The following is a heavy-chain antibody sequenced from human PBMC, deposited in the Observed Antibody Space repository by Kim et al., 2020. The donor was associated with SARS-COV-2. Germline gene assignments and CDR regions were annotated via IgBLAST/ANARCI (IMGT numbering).Heavy chain of an antibody. CDR1: GGSISSYY. J-gene: IGHJ1*01. V-gene: IGHV4-59*08. CDR2: IYYSGST. Sequence: SETLSLTCTVSGGSISSYYWSWIRQPPGKGLEWIGYIYYSGSTNYNPSLKSRVTISVDTSKNQFSLKLSSVTAADTAVYYCATYYGGNSAYFQHWGQGTL. CDR3: ATYYGGNSAYFQH. D-gene: IGHD4-17*01.